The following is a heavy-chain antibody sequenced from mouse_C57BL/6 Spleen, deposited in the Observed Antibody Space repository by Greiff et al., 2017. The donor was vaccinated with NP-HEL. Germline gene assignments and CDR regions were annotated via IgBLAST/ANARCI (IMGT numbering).Heavy chain of an antibody. J-gene: IGHJ2*01. CDR2: IYPGSGST. CDR1: GYTFTSYW. CDR3: ARGDYGSSIDY. Sequence: QVQLQRPGAELVKPGASVKMSCKASGYTFTSYWITWVKQRPGQGLEWIGDIYPGSGSTNYNEKFKSKATLTVDTSSSTAYMQLSSLTSEDSAVYYCARGDYGSSIDYWGQGTTLTVSS. V-gene: IGHV1-55*01. D-gene: IGHD1-1*01.